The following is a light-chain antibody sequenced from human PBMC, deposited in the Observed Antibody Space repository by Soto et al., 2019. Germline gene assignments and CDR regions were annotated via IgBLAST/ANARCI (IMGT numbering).Light chain of an antibody. CDR3: HQYGSSPRT. Sequence: EIVLTQSPGTLSLSPGERGTLSCRASQRVSSSYLAWYQQKPGQAPRLLIYGVSTRAPGIPDRFRGSGSGTDFTLTIPRLEPEDFAVYYCHQYGSSPRTFGQGTKVEIK. V-gene: IGKV3-20*01. CDR2: GVS. CDR1: QRVSSSY. J-gene: IGKJ1*01.